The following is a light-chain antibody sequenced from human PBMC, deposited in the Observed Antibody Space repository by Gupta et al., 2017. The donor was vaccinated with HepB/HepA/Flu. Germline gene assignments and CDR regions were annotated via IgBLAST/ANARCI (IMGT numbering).Light chain of an antibody. V-gene: IGKV3-11*01. CDR1: HNIGNF. Sequence: EVVLTQSPATLSLSPGERATLSCRASHNIGNFLAWYQQKPGQTPRLLIYDASNRATDITARFSGTGAGTDFSLTISSREPEDFAIYYCQQRSDGPLMYTFGQGTKLEIK. J-gene: IGKJ2*01. CDR3: QQRSDGPLMYT. CDR2: DAS.